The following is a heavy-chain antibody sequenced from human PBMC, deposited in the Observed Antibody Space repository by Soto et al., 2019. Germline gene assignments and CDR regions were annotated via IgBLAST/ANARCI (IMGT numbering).Heavy chain of an antibody. CDR3: ARDDYGDSWAFDY. CDR2: IYYSGST. CDR1: GGSISSSSYY. J-gene: IGHJ4*02. Sequence: SETLSLTCTVSGGSISSSSYYWGWIRQPPGKGLEWIGSIYYSGSTYYNPSLKSRVTISVDTSKNQFSLKLSSVTAADTAVYYCARDDYGDSWAFDYWGQGTLVTVSS. V-gene: IGHV4-39*02. D-gene: IGHD4-17*01.